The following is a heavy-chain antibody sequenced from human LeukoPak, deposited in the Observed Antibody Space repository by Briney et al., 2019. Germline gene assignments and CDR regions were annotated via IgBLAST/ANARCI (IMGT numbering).Heavy chain of an antibody. V-gene: IGHV4-59*01. CDR2: IYYSGST. CDR1: GGSISSYY. D-gene: IGHD1-20*01. CDR3: ARGSYNWNPDWFDP. J-gene: IGHJ5*02. Sequence: SEALSLTCTVSGGSISSYYWSWIRQPPGKGLEWIGYIYYSGSTNYNPSLKSRVTISVDTSKNQFSLKLSSVTAADTAVYYRARGSYNWNPDWFDPWGQGTLVTVSS.